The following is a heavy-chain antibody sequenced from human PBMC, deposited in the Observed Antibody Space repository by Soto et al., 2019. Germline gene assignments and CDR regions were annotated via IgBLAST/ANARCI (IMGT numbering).Heavy chain of an antibody. CDR3: ARVSATGTRWFDP. J-gene: IGHJ5*02. V-gene: IGHV4-31*03. CDR2: ISYRGTP. CDR1: GGSFSSGAYY. D-gene: IGHD6-13*01. Sequence: QVQLQESGPGLVKPSQNLSLTCTVSGGSFSSGAYYWSWVRRHPGMGLEWIGYISYRGTPYYNPSLESRLTISVDASKNQFSLRLSSVTAADTAVYYCARVSATGTRWFDPWGQGTLVTVSS.